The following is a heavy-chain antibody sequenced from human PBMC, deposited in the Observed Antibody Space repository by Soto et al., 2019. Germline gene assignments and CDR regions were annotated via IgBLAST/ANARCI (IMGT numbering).Heavy chain of an antibody. CDR2: ISSSSSYI. Sequence: EVQLVESGGGLVKPGGSLRLSCAASGFTFSSYSMNWVRQAPGKGLEWVSSISSSSSYIYYAYSVKGRFTISRDNAKNPLYLQMNSLRAEDTAVYYCARDQPGYSYGYGLGYWGQGTLVTVSS. CDR1: GFTFSSYS. CDR3: ARDQPGYSYGYGLGY. D-gene: IGHD5-18*01. V-gene: IGHV3-21*01. J-gene: IGHJ4*02.